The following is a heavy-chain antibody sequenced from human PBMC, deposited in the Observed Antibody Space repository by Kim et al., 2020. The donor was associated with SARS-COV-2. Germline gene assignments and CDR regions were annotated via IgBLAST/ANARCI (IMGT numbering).Heavy chain of an antibody. CDR2: ISSRAGSI. V-gene: IGHV3-48*03. CDR1: GFTFKNYE. CDR3: ARPGYDYYGMDV. J-gene: IGHJ6*02. Sequence: GVSLRLSCAASGFTFKNYEMMWVRQAPGRGLEWISFISSRAGSIYYADSVKGRFIISRDNDNDFLYLQMNSLRAEDTGVYYCARPGYDYYGMDVWGQGTTVTVSS.